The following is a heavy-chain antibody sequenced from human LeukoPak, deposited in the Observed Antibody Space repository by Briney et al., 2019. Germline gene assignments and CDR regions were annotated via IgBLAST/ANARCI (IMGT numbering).Heavy chain of an antibody. D-gene: IGHD7-27*01. CDR2: ISGSGGIT. CDR3: ARNNWGIDY. J-gene: IGHJ4*02. CDR1: GFTFSNYA. V-gene: IGHV3-23*01. Sequence: PGGSLRLSCAASGFTFSNYAMSWVRQAPGKGLEWVSVISGSGGITYYEDSVKGRFTISRDNAKNSLYLQMNSLRAEDTAVYYCARNNWGIDYWGQGTLVTVSS.